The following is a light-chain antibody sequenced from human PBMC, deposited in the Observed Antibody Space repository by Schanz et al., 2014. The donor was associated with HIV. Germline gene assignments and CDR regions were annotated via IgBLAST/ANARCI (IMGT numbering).Light chain of an antibody. CDR2: TVS. CDR3: SSYTSSSTVL. V-gene: IGLV2-14*03. Sequence: QSVLTQPASVSGSPGQSITISCTGTSSDVGGYNYVSWYQQHPGQAPKLMIFTVSNRPSGVSNRFSGSKSGNTASLTISGLQAEDEAGYYCSSYTSSSTVLFGGGTKATVL. CDR1: SSDVGGYNY. J-gene: IGLJ2*01.